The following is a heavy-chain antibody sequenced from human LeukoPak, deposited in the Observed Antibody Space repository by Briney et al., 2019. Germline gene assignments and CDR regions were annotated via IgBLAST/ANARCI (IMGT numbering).Heavy chain of an antibody. CDR3: ARLVVAPVDY. CDR2: IRYDGSNK. CDR1: GFTFSSYG. D-gene: IGHD5-12*01. J-gene: IGHJ4*02. V-gene: IGHV3-30*02. Sequence: GGSLRLSCAASGFTFSSYGMHWVRQAPGKGLEWVAFIRYDGSNKYYADSVKGRFTISRDNSKNTLYLQMNSLRAEDTAVYYCARLVVAPVDYWGQGTLVTVSS.